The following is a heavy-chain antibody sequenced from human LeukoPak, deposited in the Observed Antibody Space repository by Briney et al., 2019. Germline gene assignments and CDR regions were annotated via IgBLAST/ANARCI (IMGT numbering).Heavy chain of an antibody. CDR1: GGSITGYY. CDR3: ARGSGPSSGWYDDAFDI. J-gene: IGHJ3*02. Sequence: SETLSLTCTVSGGSITGYYWSWIRQPPGKGLEWIDYISYSGSTNYNPSLKSRVTISVDTSKNQFSLKLSSVTAADTAVYYCARGSGPSSGWYDDAFDIWGQGTMVTVSS. V-gene: IGHV4-59*01. D-gene: IGHD6-19*01. CDR2: ISYSGST.